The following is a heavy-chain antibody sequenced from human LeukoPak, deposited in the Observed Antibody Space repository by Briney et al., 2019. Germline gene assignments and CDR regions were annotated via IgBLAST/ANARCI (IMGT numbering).Heavy chain of an antibody. CDR2: IWYDESNK. J-gene: IGHJ4*02. CDR3: ARDPRGFSYSKYYFDY. V-gene: IGHV3-33*01. Sequence: PGRSLRLSCAASGFSFSSYGMHWVRQAPGKGLEWVAVIWYDESNKYYADSVKGRFTISRDNSKNTLYLQMNSLRAEDTAVHYCARDPRGFSYSKYYFDYWGQGTLVTVSS. CDR1: GFSFSSYG. D-gene: IGHD5-18*01.